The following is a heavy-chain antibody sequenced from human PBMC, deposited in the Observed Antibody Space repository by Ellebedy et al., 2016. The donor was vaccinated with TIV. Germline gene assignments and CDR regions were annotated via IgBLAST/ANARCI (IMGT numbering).Heavy chain of an antibody. D-gene: IGHD2-2*01. V-gene: IGHV3-21*01. CDR1: EFTFSSYS. Sequence: GGSLRLXCAASEFTFSSYSMNWVRQAPGKGLEWVSSISSSSSYISYADSVKGRFTISRDNAKNSLYLQMNSLRAEDTAVNYCALGGSSTRHYTMDVWGQGTTVTVSS. CDR3: ALGGSSTRHYTMDV. CDR2: ISSSSSYI. J-gene: IGHJ6*02.